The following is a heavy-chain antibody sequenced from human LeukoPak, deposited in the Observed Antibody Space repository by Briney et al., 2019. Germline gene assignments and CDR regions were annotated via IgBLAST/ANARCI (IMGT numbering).Heavy chain of an antibody. J-gene: IGHJ5*02. CDR2: IYYSGST. V-gene: IGHV4-59*01. CDR1: GGSISSYY. CDR3: ARSYYDFWSGRNTNWFDP. Sequence: SETLSLTCTVSGGSISSYYWSWIRQPPGKGLEWIGYIYYSGSTNYSPSLKSRVTISVGTSKNQFSLKLSSVTAADTAVYYCARSYYDFWSGRNTNWFDPWGQGTLVTVSS. D-gene: IGHD3-3*01.